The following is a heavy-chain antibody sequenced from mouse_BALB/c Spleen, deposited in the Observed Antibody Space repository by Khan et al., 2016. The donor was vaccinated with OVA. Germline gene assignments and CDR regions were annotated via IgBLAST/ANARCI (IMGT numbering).Heavy chain of an antibody. CDR3: ARMARTIN. CDR1: GFTFSSYG. J-gene: IGHJ2*01. CDR2: INSNGGST. Sequence: EVELVESGGGLVQPGGSLKLSCAASGFTFSSYGMSWVRQTPDKRLELVATINSNGGSTYYPDSVKGRFTISRDNAKNTLYRQMSSLKSEETAMYYCARMARTINWGQGTTLTVSS. V-gene: IGHV5-6-3*01.